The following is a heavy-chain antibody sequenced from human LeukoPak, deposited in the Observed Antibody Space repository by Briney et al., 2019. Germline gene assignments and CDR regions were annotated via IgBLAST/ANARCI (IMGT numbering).Heavy chain of an antibody. V-gene: IGHV4-4*07. CDR3: ARDLGYCSGDSCYHYFDY. D-gene: IGHD2-15*01. Sequence: SETLSLACTVSGGSISSYYWSWIRQPAGKGLEWIGRIYTSGSTNYNPSLKSRVTMSVDTSKNQFSLKLISVTAADTAVYYCARDLGYCSGDSCYHYFDYWGQGTLVTVSS. CDR2: IYTSGST. CDR1: GGSISSYY. J-gene: IGHJ4*02.